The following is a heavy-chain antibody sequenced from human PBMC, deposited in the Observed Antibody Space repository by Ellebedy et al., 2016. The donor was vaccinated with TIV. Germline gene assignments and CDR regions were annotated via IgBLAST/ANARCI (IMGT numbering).Heavy chain of an antibody. CDR1: GFNFRKHD. V-gene: IGHV3-13*01. J-gene: IGHJ3*01. D-gene: IGHD2-8*01. CDR2: IGPGAET. CDR3: AREGQYGVWAFDV. Sequence: PGGSLRLSCAAPGFNFRKHDIHWVRKIMGKGLEWVSCIGPGAETSYLASLKGRFSISRDTAKNSFYLQMNNLGVRDTAVYYWAREGQYGVWAFDVWGQGTGVTVSS.